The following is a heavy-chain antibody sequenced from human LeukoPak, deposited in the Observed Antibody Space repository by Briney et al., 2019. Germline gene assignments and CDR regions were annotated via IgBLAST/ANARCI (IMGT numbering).Heavy chain of an antibody. CDR3: AKGEGMDV. D-gene: IGHD1-26*01. Sequence: GGSLRLSCAASGFTFSSYGMHWVRQAPGKGLEWVAVISYDGSNKYYADSVKGRFTISRDNSKNTLYLQTNSLRAEDTAVYYCAKGEGMDVWGQGTTVTVSS. CDR2: ISYDGSNK. V-gene: IGHV3-30*18. J-gene: IGHJ6*02. CDR1: GFTFSSYG.